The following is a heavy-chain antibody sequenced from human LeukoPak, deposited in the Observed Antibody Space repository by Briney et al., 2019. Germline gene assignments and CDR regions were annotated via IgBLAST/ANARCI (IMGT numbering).Heavy chain of an antibody. V-gene: IGHV3-21*01. CDR1: GFTFSSYS. CDR3: ARGPMRGSGSYYFDY. D-gene: IGHD3-10*01. Sequence: AGGSLRLSCAASGFTFSSYSMNWVRQAPGKGLEWVSSISSSSSYIYYADSVKGRFTISRDNAKNSLYLQMNSLRAEDTAVYYCARGPMRGSGSYYFDYWGQGTLVTVSS. J-gene: IGHJ4*02. CDR2: ISSSSSYI.